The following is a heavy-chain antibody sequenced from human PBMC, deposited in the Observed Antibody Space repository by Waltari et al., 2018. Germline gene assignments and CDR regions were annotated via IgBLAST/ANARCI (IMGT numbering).Heavy chain of an antibody. CDR3: ARGQGY. Sequence: QVQLQESGPGLVKPSETLSLTCAVSGYSISTAYYWVWIRQPPGKGLEWIGNIHNSGSTYYNPSLKSRVSISLDTSKNQFSLELSSLTADDTAVYYCARGQGYWGQGTLVTVSS. CDR2: IHNSGST. CDR1: GYSISTAYY. J-gene: IGHJ4*02. V-gene: IGHV4-38-2*01.